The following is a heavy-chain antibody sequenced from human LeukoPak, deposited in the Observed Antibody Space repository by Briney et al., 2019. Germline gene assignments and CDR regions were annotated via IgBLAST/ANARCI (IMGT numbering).Heavy chain of an antibody. CDR3: VRDSGEIPNTYYYDSSGYLHY. D-gene: IGHD3-22*01. CDR1: GFTFNTYG. J-gene: IGHJ4*02. Sequence: PGRSLRLSCAASGFTFNTYGMHWVRQAPGKRLEWVAVIWYDGSNKYYADSVRGRFTISRDNSKNTLYLQMNSLRAEDTAVYFCVRDSGEIPNTYYYDSSGYLHYWGPGTLVTVSS. V-gene: IGHV3-33*01. CDR2: IWYDGSNK.